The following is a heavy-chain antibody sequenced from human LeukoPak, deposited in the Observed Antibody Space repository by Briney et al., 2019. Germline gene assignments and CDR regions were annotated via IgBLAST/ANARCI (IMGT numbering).Heavy chain of an antibody. V-gene: IGHV4-31*03. J-gene: IGHJ4*02. CDR3: ARGYSSSSEADY. Sequence: SETLSLTCTVSGGSISSGGYYWSWIRQHPGKGLEWIGYIYYSGSTYYNPSLKSRVTISVDTSKNQFSLKLSSVTAADTAVYYCARGYSSSSEADYWGQGTLVTVSS. CDR2: IYYSGST. CDR1: GGSISSGGYY. D-gene: IGHD6-6*01.